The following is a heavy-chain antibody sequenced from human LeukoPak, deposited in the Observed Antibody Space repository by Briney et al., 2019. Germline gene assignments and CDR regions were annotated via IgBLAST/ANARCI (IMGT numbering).Heavy chain of an antibody. J-gene: IGHJ5*02. Sequence: GGSLRLSCAASGFTFSSYGMSWVRQAPGKGLEWVSAISGSGGLTYYADSVKGRFTISRDNSKNALYLQMSSLRAEDTALYYCAKGTSSDWYSIVSWGQGTLVTVSS. D-gene: IGHD6-13*01. CDR2: ISGSGGLT. CDR1: GFTFSSYG. V-gene: IGHV3-23*01. CDR3: AKGTSSDWYSIVS.